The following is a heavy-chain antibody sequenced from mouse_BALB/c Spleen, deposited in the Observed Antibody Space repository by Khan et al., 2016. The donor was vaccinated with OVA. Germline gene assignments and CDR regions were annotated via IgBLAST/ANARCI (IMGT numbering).Heavy chain of an antibody. V-gene: IGHV9-3-1*01. Sequence: QIQLVQSGPELKKPGETVKISCKASGYTFTNYGMNWVKQAPGKGLKWMGWINTYTGEPTYADDFKGRFASSLETSANTAYLQINNLKNEDTATXFCARSASCWFFDVWGAGTAVTVAS. D-gene: IGHD6-1*01. J-gene: IGHJ1*01. CDR1: GYTFTNYG. CDR3: ARSASCWFFDV. CDR2: INTYTGEP.